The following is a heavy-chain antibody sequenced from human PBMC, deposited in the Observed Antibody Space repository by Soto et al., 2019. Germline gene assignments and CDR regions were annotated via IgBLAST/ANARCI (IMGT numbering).Heavy chain of an antibody. D-gene: IGHD4-17*01. J-gene: IGHJ3*02. CDR2: IWYDGSNK. CDR3: ARDLSGDYGALDT. V-gene: IGHV3-33*01. CDR1: GFTFRSYG. Sequence: PGGPLRLSCAPSGFTFRSYGMHWARQAPGKGLEWVAVIWYDGSNKVYADSVKGRFTISRDNSKNTLYLQMNSLRAEDTAVYYCARDLSGDYGALDTWGQGTMVTVSS.